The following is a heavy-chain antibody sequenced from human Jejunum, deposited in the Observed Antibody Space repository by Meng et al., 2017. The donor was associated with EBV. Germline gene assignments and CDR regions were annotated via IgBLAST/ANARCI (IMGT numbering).Heavy chain of an antibody. Sequence: VRLQDSAPVLVTHSGTLSLTCAVSGDSISSSNWWSWVRQPPGKGLEWIGEIYHSGSTNYNPSLKSRVTISVDKSKNQFSLKLSSVTAADTAVYYCARYGSGYFPALWYWGQGTLVTVSS. CDR1: GDSISSSNW. D-gene: IGHD3-3*01. CDR3: ARYGSGYFPALWY. V-gene: IGHV4-4*02. J-gene: IGHJ4*02. CDR2: IYHSGST.